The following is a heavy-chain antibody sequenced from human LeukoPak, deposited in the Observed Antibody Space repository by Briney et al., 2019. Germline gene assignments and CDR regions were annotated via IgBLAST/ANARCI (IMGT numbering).Heavy chain of an antibody. CDR1: GYTFTSYY. CDR2: INPSGGST. CDR3: ARANGDNDAFDI. D-gene: IGHD4-17*01. Sequence: ASVTVSCMASGYTFTSYYMHWVRQAPGQGLEWMGIINPSGGSTSYAQKFQGRVTMTRDTSTSTVYMELSSLRSEDTAVYYCARANGDNDAFDIWGQGTMVTVSS. J-gene: IGHJ3*02. V-gene: IGHV1-46*01.